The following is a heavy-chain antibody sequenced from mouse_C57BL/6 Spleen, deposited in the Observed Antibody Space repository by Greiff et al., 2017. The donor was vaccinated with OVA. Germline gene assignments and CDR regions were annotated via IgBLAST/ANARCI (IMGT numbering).Heavy chain of an antibody. CDR2: LYPGDGDT. J-gene: IGHJ2*01. CDR3: ARSPLDSSGYYFDY. CDR1: GYAFSSSW. D-gene: IGHD3-2*02. V-gene: IGHV1-82*01. Sequence: QVQLQQSGPELVKPGASVKISCKASGYAFSSSWMNWVKQRPGKGLEWIGRLYPGDGDTNYNGKFKGKATLTADKSSSTAYMQLSSLTSEDSAVYFCARSPLDSSGYYFDYWGQGTTLTVSS.